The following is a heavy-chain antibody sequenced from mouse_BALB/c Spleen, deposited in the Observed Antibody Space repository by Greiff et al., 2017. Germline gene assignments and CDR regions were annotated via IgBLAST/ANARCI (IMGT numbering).Heavy chain of an antibody. CDR1: GFSLSTSGMG. CDR2: IWWDDDK. CDR3: ARISTMITTTWFAY. D-gene: IGHD2-4*01. Sequence: QVTLKVSGPGILQPSQTLSLTCSFSGFSLSTSGMGVGWIRQPSGKGLEWLAHIWWDDDKYYNTALKSGLTISKDTSKNQVFLKIASVDTADTATYYCARISTMITTTWFAYWGQGTLVTVSA. V-gene: IGHV8-8*01. J-gene: IGHJ3*01.